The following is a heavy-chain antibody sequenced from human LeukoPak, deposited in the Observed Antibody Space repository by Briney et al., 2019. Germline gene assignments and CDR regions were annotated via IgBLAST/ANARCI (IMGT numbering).Heavy chain of an antibody. D-gene: IGHD4/OR15-4a*01. J-gene: IGHJ3*02. Sequence: KLQGRVTMTTDTSTSTAYMELRSLRSDDTAVYYCARDNELTVDAFDIWGQGTMVTVSS. CDR3: ARDNELTVDAFDI. V-gene: IGHV1-18*01.